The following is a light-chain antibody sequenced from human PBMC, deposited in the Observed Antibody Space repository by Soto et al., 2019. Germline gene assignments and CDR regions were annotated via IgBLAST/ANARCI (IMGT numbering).Light chain of an antibody. Sequence: DIVMTQSPLSLPVTPGEPASISCRPSQSLLHSDGYNYLDWYLQKPGQSPQLLIYLASNRASGVPDRFSGSGSGTDFTLKINRVEAEDVGVYYCMQSRQALTFGGGTKVDIK. V-gene: IGKV2-28*01. CDR2: LAS. CDR3: MQSRQALT. J-gene: IGKJ4*01. CDR1: QSLLHSDGYNY.